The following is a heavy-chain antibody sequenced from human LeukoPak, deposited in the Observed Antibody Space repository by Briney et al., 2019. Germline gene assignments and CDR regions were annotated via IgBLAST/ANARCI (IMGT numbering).Heavy chain of an antibody. CDR2: ISTSGST. J-gene: IGHJ4*02. CDR1: VASISNYY. V-gene: IGHV4-4*09. CDR3: ASPRTSYRYTFDY. D-gene: IGHD5-18*01. Sequence: PSETLSLTCAVSVASISNYYSSWVRQAPGKGLEWIGYISTSGSTNYNPSLKSRVSISLDTSNNRFSLNLNFVTAADTAVYFCASPRTSYRYTFDYWGPGALVTVSS.